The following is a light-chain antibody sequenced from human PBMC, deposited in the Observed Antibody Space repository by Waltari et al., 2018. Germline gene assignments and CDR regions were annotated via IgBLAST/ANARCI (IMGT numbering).Light chain of an antibody. CDR1: QSVSNN. CDR2: DAS. Sequence: EAMMTQSPATLSVSPGDRATLSCRASQSVSNNVAWFQQKPGQAPSLLIYDASTRATGVPARFSGSGSGTEFTLTISSLQTEDFAVYYCQQYNNWPLYTFGQGSRLENK. J-gene: IGKJ2*01. V-gene: IGKV3-15*01. CDR3: QQYNNWPLYT.